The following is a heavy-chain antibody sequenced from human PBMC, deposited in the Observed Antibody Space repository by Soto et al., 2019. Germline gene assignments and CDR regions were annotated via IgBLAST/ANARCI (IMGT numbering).Heavy chain of an antibody. CDR1: GYTFTSYY. Sequence: ASVKVSCKASGYTFTSYYMHWVRQAPGQGLEWMGIINPSGGSTTYADSVKGRFTISRDNAKNTLYLQMSSLRAEDTAVYYCAAYSSSFRVGYMDVWGKGTTVTVSS. D-gene: IGHD6-6*01. J-gene: IGHJ6*03. CDR2: INPSGGST. V-gene: IGHV1-46*04. CDR3: AAYSSSFRVGYMDV.